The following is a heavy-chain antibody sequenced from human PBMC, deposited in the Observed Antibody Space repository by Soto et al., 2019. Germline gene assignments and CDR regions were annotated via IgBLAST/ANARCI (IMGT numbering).Heavy chain of an antibody. Sequence: PSETLSLTCTVSGGSISSSDHYWSWIRQPPGKGLEWIGSVYFNGATRYNPSLNSRVAMSVDRSKNQFSLKLSSMTAADTAIYYCASEIRESCINSRCNGRYWGQGTLVTVSS. J-gene: IGHJ4*02. V-gene: IGHV4-39*02. D-gene: IGHD2-8*01. CDR3: ASEIRESCINSRCNGRY. CDR2: VYFNGAT. CDR1: GGSISSSDHY.